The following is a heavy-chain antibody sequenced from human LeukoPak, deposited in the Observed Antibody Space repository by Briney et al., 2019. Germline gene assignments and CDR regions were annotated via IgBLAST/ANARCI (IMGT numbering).Heavy chain of an antibody. V-gene: IGHV3-33*01. D-gene: IGHD5-12*01. CDR2: IWYDGSNK. Sequence: GGSLRLSCAASGFTFSSYGIHWVRQAPGKGLEWVAVIWYDGSNKYYADSVKGRFTISRDNSKNTLYLQMNSLRAEDTAVYYRAREQFSSGHDPRLDYWGQGTLVTVSS. CDR3: AREQFSSGHDPRLDY. J-gene: IGHJ4*02. CDR1: GFTFSSYG.